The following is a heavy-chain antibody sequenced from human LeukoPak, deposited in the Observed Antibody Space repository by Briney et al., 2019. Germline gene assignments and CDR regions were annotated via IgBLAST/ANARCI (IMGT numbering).Heavy chain of an antibody. V-gene: IGHV3-66*01. CDR2: IYSGGST. CDR3: ARGANWNYFDY. D-gene: IGHD1-20*01. CDR1: GFTVSSNY. J-gene: IGHJ4*02. Sequence: PGGSLRLSCAASGFTVSSNYMSWVRQAPGKGLEWVSVIYSGGSTYYADSVKGRFTISRDNSKNTLYLQMNSLRAEDTAVYYCARGANWNYFDYWGQGTLVTVSS.